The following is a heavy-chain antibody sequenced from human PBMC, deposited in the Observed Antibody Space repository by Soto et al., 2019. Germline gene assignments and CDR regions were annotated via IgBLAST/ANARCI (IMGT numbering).Heavy chain of an antibody. Sequence: QVQLVQSGAEVKKPGASVKVSCKASGYTFTSYGISWVRQAPGQGLEWMGWISAYNHNTNYAQKLQGRVTMTTDTSTSTADMELRSLRSYDTAVYYCARPRDSSGYYLWYFDLWGRGTLVTVSS. V-gene: IGHV1-18*01. CDR2: ISAYNHNT. D-gene: IGHD3-22*01. J-gene: IGHJ2*01. CDR3: ARPRDSSGYYLWYFDL. CDR1: GYTFTSYG.